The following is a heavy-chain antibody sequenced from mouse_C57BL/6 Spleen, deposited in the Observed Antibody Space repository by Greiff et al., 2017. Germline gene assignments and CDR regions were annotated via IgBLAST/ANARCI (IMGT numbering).Heavy chain of an antibody. D-gene: IGHD2-3*01. CDR1: GFTFSSYA. CDR2: ISDGGSYT. CDR3: ARADGYSLGWYCDV. Sequence: EVKLVESGGGLVKPGGSLKLSCAASGFTFSSYAMSWVRQTPEKRLEWVATISDGGSYTYYPDNVKGRFTISRDNAKNNLYLQMSHLKSEDTAMYYCARADGYSLGWYCDVWGTGTTVTVSS. J-gene: IGHJ1*03. V-gene: IGHV5-4*03.